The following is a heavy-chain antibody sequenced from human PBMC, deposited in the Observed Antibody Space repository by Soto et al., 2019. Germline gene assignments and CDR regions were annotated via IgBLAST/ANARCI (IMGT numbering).Heavy chain of an antibody. V-gene: IGHV4-59*01. CDR2: IYYLGST. Sequence: SETLSLTCSVSGGSMSEYFWSWIRQSPGKGLEWIGYIYYLGSTDYNPSLKSRVTISVDTSKRQFSLRLTSVTAADTAVYYCARDGYDGAGMPYPAYWGPGTHFTVSS. D-gene: IGHD3-10*01. J-gene: IGHJ1*01. CDR3: ARDGYDGAGMPYPAY. CDR1: GGSMSEYF.